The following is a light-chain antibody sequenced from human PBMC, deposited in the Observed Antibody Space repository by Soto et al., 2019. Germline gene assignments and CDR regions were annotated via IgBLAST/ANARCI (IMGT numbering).Light chain of an antibody. CDR3: QHYVTSLTT. CDR1: QSVTSNY. CDR2: GAS. V-gene: IGKV3-20*01. J-gene: IGKJ1*01. Sequence: EIVMTQSPATLSVSPGERATLSFSASQSVTSNYLAWYQQKPGQAPRLLIFGASIRVKGIPDRFIGSGSGTDFTLTISRLEPEDFAVYYCQHYVTSLTTFGQGTKVDIK.